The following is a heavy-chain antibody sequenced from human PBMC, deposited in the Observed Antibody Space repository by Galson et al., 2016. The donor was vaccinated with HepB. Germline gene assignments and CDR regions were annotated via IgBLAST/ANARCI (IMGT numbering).Heavy chain of an antibody. D-gene: IGHD1-26*01. CDR2: IKEDGSST. CDR3: ATAPLGSTFDS. J-gene: IGHJ4*02. Sequence: SLRLSCAASGFTFSRSWMTWVRQAPGRGLEWLANIKEDGSSTNHVDSVKGRFTISRDNAKTSLYLQMNSLRAADTAVYFCATAPLGSTFDSWGQGTLVTVSS. V-gene: IGHV3-7*03. CDR1: GFTFSRSW.